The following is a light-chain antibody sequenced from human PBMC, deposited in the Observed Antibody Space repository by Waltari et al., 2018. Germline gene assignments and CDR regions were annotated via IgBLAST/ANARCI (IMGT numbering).Light chain of an antibody. Sequence: QSALTQPPSAYGSPGQSVTISCTGTSSDVGGYNYVSWYQQHPGKAPKLMIYEVSKRPSGVPHRFSRSKSVNTASLTVSVLQAEEEADYYCSSYAGSNNSQVFGGGTKLTVL. CDR1: SSDVGGYNY. CDR2: EVS. V-gene: IGLV2-8*01. J-gene: IGLJ3*02. CDR3: SSYAGSNNSQV.